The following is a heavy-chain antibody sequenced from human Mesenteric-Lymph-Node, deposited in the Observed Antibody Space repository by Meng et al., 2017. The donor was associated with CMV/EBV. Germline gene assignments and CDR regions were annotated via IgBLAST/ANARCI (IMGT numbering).Heavy chain of an antibody. CDR2: ISYDGTNK. CDR3: ARAQMASLSYNNYGMDV. CDR1: GFTFSNFA. Sequence: GESLKISCAASGFTFSNFAMHWVRLAPGKRLEWVAVISYDGTNKYSADSVKGRFTISRDNSKNTLYLQMSSLRPEDTAVYYCARAQMASLSYNNYGMDVWGQGTTVTVSS. D-gene: IGHD5-24*01. V-gene: IGHV3-30*04. J-gene: IGHJ6*02.